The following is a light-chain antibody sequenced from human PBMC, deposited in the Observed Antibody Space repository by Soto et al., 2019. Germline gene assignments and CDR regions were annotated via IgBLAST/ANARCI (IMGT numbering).Light chain of an antibody. CDR1: QSVGSA. CDR2: AAS. CDR3: QQYKNWPPLT. Sequence: EIVMTQSPATLSVSPGETATLSCRASQSVGSAVAWYQHKPGQAPRLVIVAASIRATGVPGRFSGAGSGTEFTPPISSLQSEDFAVYYCQQYKNWPPLTFGGGTTVEIK. V-gene: IGKV3-15*01. J-gene: IGKJ4*01.